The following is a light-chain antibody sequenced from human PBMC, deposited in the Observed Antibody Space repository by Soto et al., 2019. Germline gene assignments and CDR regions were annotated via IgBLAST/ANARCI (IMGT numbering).Light chain of an antibody. V-gene: IGKV1-5*03. CDR3: QQYNSFSPLS. Sequence: DIPMTQSPSTLSASVRDRVTITCRASQSISNWLAWYQQKPGKAPKLLIYKASNLESGVPSRFNGSGSGTEFTLTISSLQPDDFATYYCQQYNSFSPLSFGQGTKLEIK. CDR1: QSISNW. CDR2: KAS. J-gene: IGKJ2*01.